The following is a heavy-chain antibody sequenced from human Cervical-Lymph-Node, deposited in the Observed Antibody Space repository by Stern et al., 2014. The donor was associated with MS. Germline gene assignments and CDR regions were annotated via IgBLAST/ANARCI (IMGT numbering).Heavy chain of an antibody. D-gene: IGHD6-19*01. CDR3: ARKPVAGNNYYGMDV. V-gene: IGHV1-3*01. CDR1: GYTFTTYT. Sequence: QLVQSGAEVKKPGASVKVSCKASGYTFTTYTMHWVRQAPGQRLEWMGWISGGNGNTKYSQKFQGRVTITRDTSASTAYMELSSLRSEDTAVYYCARKPVAGNNYYGMDVWGQGTTVTVSS. J-gene: IGHJ6*02. CDR2: ISGGNGNT.